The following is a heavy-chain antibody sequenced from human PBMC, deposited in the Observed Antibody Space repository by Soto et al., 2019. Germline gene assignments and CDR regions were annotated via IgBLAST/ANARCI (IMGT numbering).Heavy chain of an antibody. Sequence: GSLRLSCAASGFTFSSYWMSWVRQAPGKGLEWVANIKQDGSEKYYVDSVKGRFTISRDNAKNSLYLQMNSLRAEDTAVYYCARSSFSGAGSYYFDYWGQGTLVTVSS. CDR3: ARSSFSGAGSYYFDY. CDR2: IKQDGSEK. J-gene: IGHJ4*02. CDR1: GFTFSSYW. D-gene: IGHD1-26*01. V-gene: IGHV3-7*03.